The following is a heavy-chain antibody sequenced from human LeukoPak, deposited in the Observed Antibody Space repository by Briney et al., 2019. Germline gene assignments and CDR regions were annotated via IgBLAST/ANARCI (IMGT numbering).Heavy chain of an antibody. D-gene: IGHD2-21*02. CDR1: GFTFSSHT. CDR2: ISGGGDIT. Sequence: GGSLRLSCAASGFTFSSHTMNWVRQAPGKGLEWVSAISGGGDITYYADSVTGRFTISRDNSKDTLFLQMHSLRPGDTAVYYCVREDTPATANYWGQGTLVTIPS. V-gene: IGHV3-23*01. J-gene: IGHJ4*02. CDR3: VREDTPATANY.